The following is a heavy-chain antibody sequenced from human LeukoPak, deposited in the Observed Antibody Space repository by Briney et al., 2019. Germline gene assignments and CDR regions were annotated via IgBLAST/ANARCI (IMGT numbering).Heavy chain of an antibody. CDR3: ARDSPTGPSFDY. CDR1: GFTFSSYG. J-gene: IGHJ4*02. Sequence: PGGSLRLSCAASGFTFSSYGMHWVRQAPGKGLEWVAVIWYDGSNKYYADSVKGRFTISRDNSKNMLYLQMNSLRAEDTAVYYCARDSPTGPSFDYWGQGTLVTVSS. D-gene: IGHD1-1*01. V-gene: IGHV3-33*01. CDR2: IWYDGSNK.